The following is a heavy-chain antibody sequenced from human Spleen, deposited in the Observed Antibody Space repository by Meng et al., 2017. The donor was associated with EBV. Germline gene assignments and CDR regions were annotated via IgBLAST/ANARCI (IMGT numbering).Heavy chain of an antibody. D-gene: IGHD4-17*01. CDR1: GYTFSSHG. V-gene: IGHV1-18*01. CDR3: ARNYGDSASDY. CDR2: ISTYNGNT. Sequence: QVQLVQSGPEVKKPGASVKASCKASGYTFSSHGIRWVRQAPGQGLEWMAWISTYNGNTNYAQKLQGRVTLTTDTSTSTVHMELRSLRSDDTAVYYCARNYGDSASDYWGQGTLVTVSS. J-gene: IGHJ4*02.